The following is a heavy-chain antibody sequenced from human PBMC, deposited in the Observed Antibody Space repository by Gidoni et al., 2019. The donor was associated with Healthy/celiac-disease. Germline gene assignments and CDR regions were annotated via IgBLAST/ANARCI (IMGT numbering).Heavy chain of an antibody. D-gene: IGHD6-13*01. CDR2: IIPFLGIA. J-gene: IGHJ6*02. CDR1: GGTFSSYA. CDR3: ARVRQQLVRARNYYYYYGMDV. V-gene: IGHV1-69*04. Sequence: QVQLVRSGAEVKKPGSSVKVSCKASGGTFSSYAISWVRQAPGHGLEWMGRIIPFLGIANYAQKFQGRVTITADKSTSTAYMELSSLRSEDTAVYYCARVRQQLVRARNYYYYYGMDVWGQGTTVTVSS.